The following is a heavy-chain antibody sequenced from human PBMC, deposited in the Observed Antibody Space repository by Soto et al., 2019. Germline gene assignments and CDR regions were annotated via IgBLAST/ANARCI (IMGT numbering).Heavy chain of an antibody. D-gene: IGHD2-2*01. J-gene: IGHJ4*02. Sequence: QVQLVQSGAEVKKPGASVKVSCKASGYTFTSYYMHWVRQAPGQGLEWMGIINPSGGSTSYAQKFQGRVTMTRDTSTSTVYMELSSLRSEDTAVYYCASDRGQYQLSAGWGQGTLVTVSS. CDR1: GYTFTSYY. CDR2: INPSGGST. V-gene: IGHV1-46*03. CDR3: ASDRGQYQLSAG.